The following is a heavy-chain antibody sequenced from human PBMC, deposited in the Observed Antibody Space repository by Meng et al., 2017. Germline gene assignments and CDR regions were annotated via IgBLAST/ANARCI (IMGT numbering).Heavy chain of an antibody. Sequence: QGELVQSGAEVKKPGASVKASCKASGYTFTGYYMHWVRQAPGQGLEWMGRINPNSGGTNYAQKFQGRVTMTRDTSISTAYMELSRLRSDDTAVYYCARGVEREDTAMLFNWGQGTLVTVSS. J-gene: IGHJ4*02. CDR2: INPNSGGT. D-gene: IGHD5-18*01. V-gene: IGHV1-2*06. CDR1: GYTFTGYY. CDR3: ARGVEREDTAMLFN.